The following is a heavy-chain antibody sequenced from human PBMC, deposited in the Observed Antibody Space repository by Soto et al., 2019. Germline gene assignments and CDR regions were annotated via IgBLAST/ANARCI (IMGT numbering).Heavy chain of an antibody. J-gene: IGHJ4*02. CDR2: IDWDEDR. CDR3: ARMRSDYDSSGLVY. V-gene: IGHV2-70*04. D-gene: IGHD3-22*01. Sequence: SGPTLVNPTETLTLTCTFSGFSLSTSGMRVSWIRQAPGKALEWLARIDWDEDRFYSTSLKTRLTISKDTSKNQVVLTMTKMDPVDTATYYCARMRSDYDSSGLVYWGQGILVTVSS. CDR1: GFSLSTSGMR.